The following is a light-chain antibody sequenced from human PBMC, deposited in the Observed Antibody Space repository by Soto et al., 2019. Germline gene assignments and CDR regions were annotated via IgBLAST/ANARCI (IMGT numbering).Light chain of an antibody. CDR3: QQYNSYPWT. V-gene: IGKV1-5*01. J-gene: IGKJ1*01. Sequence: DIQMTQSPSSLSPSVGDRVTITCRASRSISDWLAWYQQKPGKAPKLLIYDASSLESGVPSRFSGSGSGTEFTLTITSLQPDDFATYYCQQYNSYPWTFGQGTKVDIK. CDR1: RSISDW. CDR2: DAS.